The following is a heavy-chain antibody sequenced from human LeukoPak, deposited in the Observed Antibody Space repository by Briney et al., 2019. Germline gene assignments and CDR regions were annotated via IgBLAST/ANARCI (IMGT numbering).Heavy chain of an antibody. V-gene: IGHV1-8*02. Sequence: GASVKVSCKASGYTFTSYGITWVRQAPGQGLEWMGWMNPNSGNTGYAQKLQGRVTMTRNTSINTAYMELSSLRSEDTAVYYCVLVATIANWGQGTLVTVSS. CDR1: GYTFTSYG. CDR3: VLVATIAN. CDR2: MNPNSGNT. D-gene: IGHD5-24*01. J-gene: IGHJ4*02.